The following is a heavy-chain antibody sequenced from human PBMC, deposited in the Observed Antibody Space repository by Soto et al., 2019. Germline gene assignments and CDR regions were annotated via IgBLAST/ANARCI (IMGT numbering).Heavy chain of an antibody. CDR1: GGSISSGGYS. CDR3: ARALGGSYYFDY. J-gene: IGHJ4*02. V-gene: IGHV4-30-2*01. Sequence: SETLSLTCAVSGGSISSGGYSWSWIRQPPGKGLEWIGYIYHSGSTYYNPSLKSRVTISVDRSKNQFSLKLSSVTAADTAVYYCARALGGSYYFDYWGQGTLVTVSS. CDR2: IYHSGST. D-gene: IGHD1-26*01.